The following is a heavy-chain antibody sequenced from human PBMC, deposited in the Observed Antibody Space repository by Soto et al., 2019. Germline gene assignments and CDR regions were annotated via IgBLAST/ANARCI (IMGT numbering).Heavy chain of an antibody. J-gene: IGHJ3*02. V-gene: IGHV4-59*01. CDR3: ARDITMIVGRGGRAFDI. CDR2: IYYSGST. Sequence: KTSETLSLTCTVSGGSISSDYWSWIRQPPGKGLEWIGYIYYSGSTYYNPSLKSRVTISVDTSKNQFSLKLSSVTAADTAVYYCARDITMIVGRGGRAFDIRGQGPMVTDSS. D-gene: IGHD3-22*01. CDR1: GGSISSDY.